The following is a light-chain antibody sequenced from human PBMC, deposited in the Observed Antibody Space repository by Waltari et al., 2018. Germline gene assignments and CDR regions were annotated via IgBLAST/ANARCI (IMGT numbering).Light chain of an antibody. CDR2: GAS. J-gene: IGKJ1*01. CDR3: QHYVRVPVT. Sequence: EILLTQSPGTLSLSPGERATLSCRASQSVGRSLTWYQQKPGQAPRLLIHGASSRATGIPDRFSGSGSETDFTLTISRLEPEDFALYYCQHYVRVPVTFGQGTKVDIK. CDR1: QSVGRS. V-gene: IGKV3-20*01.